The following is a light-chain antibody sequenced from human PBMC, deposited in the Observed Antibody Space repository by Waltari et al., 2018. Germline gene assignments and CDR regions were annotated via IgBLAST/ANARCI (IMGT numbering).Light chain of an antibody. CDR2: EIN. V-gene: IGLV2-23*02. CDR1: SGELGSYDL. CDR3: ASYASSLTGVL. J-gene: IGLJ2*01. Sequence: QSALTQPASVSGSPGQTITISCTGTSGELGSYDLFSWYQHHPDKAPKLIIYEINKRPSGVSNRFSGSKSGHTASLTISGLLAEDEADYYCASYASSLTGVLFGGGTRLTVL.